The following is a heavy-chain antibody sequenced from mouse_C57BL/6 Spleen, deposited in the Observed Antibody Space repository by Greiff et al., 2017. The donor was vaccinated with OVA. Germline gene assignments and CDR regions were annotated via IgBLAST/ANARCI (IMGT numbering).Heavy chain of an antibody. J-gene: IGHJ1*03. D-gene: IGHD1-1*01. V-gene: IGHV1-53*01. Sequence: VQLQQPRTELVKPGASVKLSCKASGYTFTSYWMHWVKQRPGQGLEWIGNINPSNGGTNYNEKFKSKATLTVDKSSSTAYMQLSSLTSEDSAVYYCARGITTVVALYWYFDVWGTGTTVTVSS. CDR3: ARGITTVVALYWYFDV. CDR1: GYTFTSYW. CDR2: INPSNGGT.